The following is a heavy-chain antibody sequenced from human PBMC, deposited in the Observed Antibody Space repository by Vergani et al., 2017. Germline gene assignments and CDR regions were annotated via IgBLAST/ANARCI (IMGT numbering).Heavy chain of an antibody. D-gene: IGHD3-3*01. CDR1: GFTVSSNY. V-gene: IGHV3-53*01. J-gene: IGHJ6*03. Sequence: EVQLVESGGGLIQPGGSLRLSCSASGFTVSSNYMSWVRQAPGKGLAWVSVIYSGGSTYYADSVNGRFTISRDNSKNALYLQMNSLRAEDTAVYYWARHRKSAIFGVVKAHYYDMDVWGKGTTVTVSS. CDR2: IYSGGST. CDR3: ARHRKSAIFGVVKAHYYDMDV.